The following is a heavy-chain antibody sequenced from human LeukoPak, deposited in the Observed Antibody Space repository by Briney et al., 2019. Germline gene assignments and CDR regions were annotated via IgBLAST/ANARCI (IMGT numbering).Heavy chain of an antibody. CDR3: AKDLEIVGATGGFGY. V-gene: IGHV3-43*01. CDR1: GFTFDDYT. J-gene: IGHJ4*02. CDR2: ISWDGGST. D-gene: IGHD1-26*01. Sequence: PGGSLRLSCAASGFTFDDYTMHWVRQAPGKGLEWVSLISWDGGSTYYADSVKGRFTISRDNSKNSLYLQMNSLRTEDTALYYCAKDLEIVGATGGFGYWGQGTLVTVSS.